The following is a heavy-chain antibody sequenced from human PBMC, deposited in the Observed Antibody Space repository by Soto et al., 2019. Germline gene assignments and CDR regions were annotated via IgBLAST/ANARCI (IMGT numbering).Heavy chain of an antibody. CDR3: ARARTYYYDSSGSTPDY. J-gene: IGHJ4*02. V-gene: IGHV1-18*01. D-gene: IGHD3-22*01. Sequence: QVQLVQSGAEVKKPGASVKVSCKASGYTFTSYGISWVRQAPGQGLEWMGWISAYNGNTNYAQKLQGRVTMTTDTSTSTAYMELRSLRSDDTAVYYCARARTYYYDSSGSTPDYWGPGTLVTVSS. CDR1: GYTFTSYG. CDR2: ISAYNGNT.